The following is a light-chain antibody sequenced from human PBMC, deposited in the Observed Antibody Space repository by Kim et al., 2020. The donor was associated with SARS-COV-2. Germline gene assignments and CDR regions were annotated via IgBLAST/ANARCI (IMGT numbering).Light chain of an antibody. V-gene: IGLV3-21*04. Sequence: APGKTARSTCGGNNIGSKSVHWYQQKPGQAPVLAIYYDSDRPSGIPERFSGSNSGNTATLTISRVEAGDEADYYCQVWDSSSDHPVFGGGTQLTVL. CDR1: NIGSKS. J-gene: IGLJ3*02. CDR2: YDS. CDR3: QVWDSSSDHPV.